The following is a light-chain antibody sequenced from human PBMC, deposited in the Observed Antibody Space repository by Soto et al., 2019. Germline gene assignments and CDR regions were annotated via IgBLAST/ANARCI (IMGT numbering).Light chain of an antibody. CDR1: RSVSSN. CDR2: AAS. CDR3: QLYGGSHMFS. Sequence: EIVMTQSPATLSVSPGERATLSCRASRSVSSNLAWYQQKPGQAPRLLFYAASSRATGVPDRFSGSGSGTDFTLTISRLEPEDFAVYYCQLYGGSHMFSFGQGTKLEIK. J-gene: IGKJ2*01. V-gene: IGKV3-20*01.